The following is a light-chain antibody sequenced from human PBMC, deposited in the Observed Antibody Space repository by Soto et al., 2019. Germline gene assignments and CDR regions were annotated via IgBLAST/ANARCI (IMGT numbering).Light chain of an antibody. Sequence: QSALTQPASVSGSPGQSITISCTGTSRDVGGYNYVSWYQQHPGKVPKLMIYEVSNRPSGVSNRFSGSKSGNTASLTISGLQAEDEADYYCSSYTSSSIDYVFGTGTKLTVL. V-gene: IGLV2-14*01. CDR2: EVS. CDR1: SRDVGGYNY. CDR3: SSYTSSSIDYV. J-gene: IGLJ1*01.